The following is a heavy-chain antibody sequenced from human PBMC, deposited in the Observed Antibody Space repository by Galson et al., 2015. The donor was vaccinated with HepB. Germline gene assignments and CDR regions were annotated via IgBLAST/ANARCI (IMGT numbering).Heavy chain of an antibody. J-gene: IGHJ4*02. V-gene: IGHV3-30*02. Sequence: SLRLSCAASGFTFSSYGMHWVRQAPGKGLEWVAFIRYDGSNKYYADSVKGRFTISRDNSKNTLYLQMNSLRAEDTAVYYCAKDATVSPPADYGSGSYSYYFDYWGQGTLVTVSS. CDR3: AKDATVSPPADYGSGSYSYYFDY. D-gene: IGHD3-10*01. CDR2: IRYDGSNK. CDR1: GFTFSSYG.